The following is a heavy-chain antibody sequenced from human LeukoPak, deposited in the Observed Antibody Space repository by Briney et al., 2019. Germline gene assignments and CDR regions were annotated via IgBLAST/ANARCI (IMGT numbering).Heavy chain of an antibody. CDR2: INHSGST. CDR3: ARGILRDYYDSSGFYHRGGVGY. CDR1: GGSFSGYY. V-gene: IGHV4-34*01. J-gene: IGHJ4*02. D-gene: IGHD3-22*01. Sequence: SETLSLTCAVYGGSFSGYYWSWIRQPPGKGLEWIGEINHSGSTNYNPSLKSRVTISVDTSKNQFSLKLSSVTAADTAVYFCARGILRDYYDSSGFYHRGGVGYWGQGTLVTVSS.